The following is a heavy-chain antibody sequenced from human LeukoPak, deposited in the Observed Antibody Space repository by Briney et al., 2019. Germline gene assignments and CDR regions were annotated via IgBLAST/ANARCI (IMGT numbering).Heavy chain of an antibody. CDR3: ARGGDIVVVPAAANLYNWFDP. D-gene: IGHD2-2*01. CDR1: GGSFSGYY. CDR2: INHSGST. V-gene: IGHV4-34*01. J-gene: IGHJ5*02. Sequence: SETLSLTSAVYGGSFSGYYWSWIRQPPGKGLEWIGEINHSGSTNYNPSLKSRVTISVDTSKNQFSLKLSSVTAADTAVYYCARGGDIVVVPAAANLYNWFDPWGQGTLVTVSS.